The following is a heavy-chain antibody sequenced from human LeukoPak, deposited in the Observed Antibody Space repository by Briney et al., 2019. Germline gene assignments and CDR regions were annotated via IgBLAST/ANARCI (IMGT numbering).Heavy chain of an antibody. Sequence: GGSLRLSCAASGFTVTSKYTSWVRQAPGEGLEWVSVIYSGGSTYNADSVKGRFTISRDNSKNTLYLQVNSLRAAETPVYYGGREGPGGLYGSGSWGQGTLVTVSS. CDR1: GFTVTSKY. D-gene: IGHD3-10*01. CDR3: GREGPGGLYGSGS. V-gene: IGHV3-53*01. CDR2: IYSGGST. J-gene: IGHJ4*02.